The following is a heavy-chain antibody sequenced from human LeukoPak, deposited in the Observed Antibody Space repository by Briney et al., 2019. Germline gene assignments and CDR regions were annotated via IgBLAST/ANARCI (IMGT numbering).Heavy chain of an antibody. CDR2: IYYSGTT. Sequence: PSETLSLTCTVSGGSIGSSDSFWGWIRQPPGKGLEWIGSIYYSGTTYYNPSLKSRLTISVDTSKNHFSLKLTSVTAADTAVYYCARVRGDYYDSSGYYYDYWGQGTLVTVSS. V-gene: IGHV4-39*07. J-gene: IGHJ4*02. CDR1: GGSIGSSDSF. CDR3: ARVRGDYYDSSGYYYDY. D-gene: IGHD3-22*01.